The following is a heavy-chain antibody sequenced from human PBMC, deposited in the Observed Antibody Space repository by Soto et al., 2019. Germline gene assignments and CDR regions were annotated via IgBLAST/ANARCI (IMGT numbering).Heavy chain of an antibody. Sequence: QVQLVESGGGVVQPGRSLRLSCAASGFTFSSYGMHWVRQAPGKGLEWVAVIWYDGSNKYYADSVKGRFTISRDNSKNTLYLQMKRPGAEDKALYYCGKADVDTGMAGYYYYYGMDVWGQGTTVTVSS. CDR2: IWYDGSNK. CDR1: GFTFSSYG. J-gene: IGHJ6*02. CDR3: GKADVDTGMAGYYYYYGMDV. D-gene: IGHD5-18*01. V-gene: IGHV3-33*06.